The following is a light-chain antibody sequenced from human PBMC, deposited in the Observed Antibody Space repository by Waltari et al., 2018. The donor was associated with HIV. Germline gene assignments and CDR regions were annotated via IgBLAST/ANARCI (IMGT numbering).Light chain of an antibody. CDR1: QSVLKTSVNKNY. CDR3: QQYYSLPLT. V-gene: IGKV4-1*01. J-gene: IGKJ4*01. CDR2: WAS. Sequence: DIVMTQSPDSLAVSLGERATIKCWSIQSVLKTSVNKNYLAWYQQKQGQPPKLLFYWASTRESGVPDRFSGSGSGTEFTLTINSLRAEDVAVYHCQQYYSLPLTFGGGTKVEIK.